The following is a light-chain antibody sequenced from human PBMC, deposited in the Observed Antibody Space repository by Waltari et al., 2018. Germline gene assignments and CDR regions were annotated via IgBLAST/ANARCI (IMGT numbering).Light chain of an antibody. CDR2: EVS. Sequence: QSALTQPPSASGSPGQSVTISCTGTSSDYFSWFQHDPGKAPKLMIYEVSKRPSGVTDLFSGSKSGNKASRTVSGLQADNEAPYYCSSYADNTLVFGGGTKLTVL. CDR3: SSYADNTLV. CDR1: SSDY. J-gene: IGLJ3*02. V-gene: IGLV2-8*01.